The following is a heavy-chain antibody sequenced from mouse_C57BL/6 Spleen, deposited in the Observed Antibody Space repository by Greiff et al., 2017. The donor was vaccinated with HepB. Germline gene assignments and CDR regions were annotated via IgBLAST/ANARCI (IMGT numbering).Heavy chain of an antibody. J-gene: IGHJ4*01. CDR1: GYAFSSYW. V-gene: IGHV1-80*01. CDR3: ARFLFLRFYAMDY. D-gene: IGHD1-1*01. Sequence: VQLQQSGAELVKPGASVKMSCKASGYAFSSYWMNWVKQRPGKGLEWIGQIYPGDGDTNYNGKFKGKAILTADKSSSTAYMQLSSLTSEDSAVYFCARFLFLRFYAMDYWGQGTSVTVSS. CDR2: IYPGDGDT.